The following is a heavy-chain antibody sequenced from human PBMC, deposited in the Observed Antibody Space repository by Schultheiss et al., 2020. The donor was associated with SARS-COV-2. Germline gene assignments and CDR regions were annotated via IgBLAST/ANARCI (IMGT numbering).Heavy chain of an antibody. D-gene: IGHD4-11*01. CDR3: ARVPSDFPAVTTGSAFDI. CDR1: GFTFSSYD. Sequence: GGSLRLSCAASGFTFSSYDMHWVRQATGKGLEWVSPIGSAGDTFYPGSVKGRFTISRDNSKNTLYLQMNSLRAEDTAVYYCARVPSDFPAVTTGSAFDIWGQGTMVTVSS. CDR2: IGSAGDT. J-gene: IGHJ3*02. V-gene: IGHV3-13*01.